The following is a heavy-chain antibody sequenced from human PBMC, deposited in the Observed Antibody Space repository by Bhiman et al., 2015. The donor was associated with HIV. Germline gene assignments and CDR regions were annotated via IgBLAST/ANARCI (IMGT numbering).Heavy chain of an antibody. V-gene: IGHV3-21*03. CDR3: ARDQAREVNGMDV. J-gene: IGHJ6*02. D-gene: IGHD3-10*01. CDR1: GFSFSSYT. Sequence: EVQLVESGGGLVKPGGSLRLSCTASGFSFSSYTMNWVRQAPGKGLEWVSSISSSNYYIYYADSVKGRFTISRDNAKNSLYLQMNSLRAEDTGVYNCARDQAREVNGMDVWGQGTTVTVSS. CDR2: ISSSNYYI.